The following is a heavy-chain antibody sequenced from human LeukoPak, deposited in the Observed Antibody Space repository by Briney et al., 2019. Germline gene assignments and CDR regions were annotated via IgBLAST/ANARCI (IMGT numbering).Heavy chain of an antibody. CDR3: AKDDGSSWSYFDF. Sequence: GGSLRLSCAASGFTFSSYAMHWVRQAPGKGLEWVAFIRYDGSEKYYAGSVKGRFTISRDNSKNTLYLQMNSLRAEDTAGYYCAKDDGSSWSYFDFWGQGTLVTVSS. D-gene: IGHD6-13*01. J-gene: IGHJ4*02. CDR2: IRYDGSEK. CDR1: GFTFSSYA. V-gene: IGHV3-30*02.